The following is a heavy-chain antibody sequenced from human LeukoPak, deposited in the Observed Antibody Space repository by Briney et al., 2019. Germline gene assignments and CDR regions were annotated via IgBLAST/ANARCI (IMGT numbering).Heavy chain of an antibody. Sequence: GGSLRLSCAVSGFTFSSSMNWVRQAPGKGLKWVSSISGSSSHIYHADSVKGRFTISRDNAKKSLYLQMDSLRAEDTAMYYCAREYRGTRPPYYFDYWGQGTLVTVSS. CDR1: GFTFSSS. CDR2: ISGSSSHI. V-gene: IGHV3-21*01. D-gene: IGHD5-18*01. CDR3: AREYRGTRPPYYFDY. J-gene: IGHJ4*02.